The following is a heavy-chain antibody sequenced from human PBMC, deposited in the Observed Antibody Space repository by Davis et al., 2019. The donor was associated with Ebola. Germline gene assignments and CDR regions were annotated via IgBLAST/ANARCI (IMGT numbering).Heavy chain of an antibody. V-gene: IGHV3-53*01. CDR1: GFTVSSNY. CDR2: IYSGGST. D-gene: IGHD3-10*01. J-gene: IGHJ6*02. Sequence: GESLKISCAASGFTVSSNYMSWVRQAPGKGLEWVSVIYSGGSTYYADSVKGRFTISRDNSKNTLYLQMNSLRAEDTAVYYCARARGVIITLLGGMDVWGQGTTVTVSS. CDR3: ARARGVIITLLGGMDV.